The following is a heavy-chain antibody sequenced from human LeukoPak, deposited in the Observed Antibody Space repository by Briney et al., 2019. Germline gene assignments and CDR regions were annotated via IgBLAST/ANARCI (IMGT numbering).Heavy chain of an antibody. D-gene: IGHD6-6*01. CDR1: GFTFSSYG. Sequence: GGSLRLSCAASGFTFSSYGMHWVRQALGKGLEWVAVISYDGSNKYYADSVKGRFTISRDNSKNTLYLQMNSLRAEDTAVYYCAKVLQYSSSKIHYYYYYGMDVWGQGTTVTVSS. CDR3: AKVLQYSSSKIHYYYYYGMDV. CDR2: ISYDGSNK. V-gene: IGHV3-30*18. J-gene: IGHJ6*02.